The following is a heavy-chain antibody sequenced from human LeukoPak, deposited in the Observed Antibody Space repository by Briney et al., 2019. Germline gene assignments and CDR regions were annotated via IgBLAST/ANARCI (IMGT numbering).Heavy chain of an antibody. CDR2: INHSGST. V-gene: IGHV4-34*01. J-gene: IGHJ4*02. Sequence: SETLSLTCAVYGGSFSGYYWSWIRQPPGKGLEWIGEINHSGSTNYNPSLKSRVTISVDTSKNQFSLKLSSVTAADTAVYYCARGQEGSGNYYNFDYWGQGTLVTVSS. D-gene: IGHD3-10*01. CDR3: ARGQEGSGNYYNFDY. CDR1: GGSFSGYY.